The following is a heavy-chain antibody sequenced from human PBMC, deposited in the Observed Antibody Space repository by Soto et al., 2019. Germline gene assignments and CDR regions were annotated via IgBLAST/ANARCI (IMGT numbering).Heavy chain of an antibody. J-gene: IGHJ4*02. Sequence: SETLSLTCTVSGGSISSGGYYWSWIRQHPGKGLEWIGYIYYSGSTYYNPSLKSRVTISVDTSKNQFSLKLSSVTAADTAVYYCARVSGMITFGGVIVDPFPDYWGQGTLVTVSS. D-gene: IGHD3-16*02. V-gene: IGHV4-31*03. CDR1: GGSISSGGYY. CDR3: ARVSGMITFGGVIVDPFPDY. CDR2: IYYSGST.